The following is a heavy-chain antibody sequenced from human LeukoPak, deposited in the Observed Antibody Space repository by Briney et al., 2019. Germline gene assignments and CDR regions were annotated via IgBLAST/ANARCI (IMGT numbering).Heavy chain of an antibody. CDR1: GYTFTSYG. V-gene: IGHV1-18*01. J-gene: IGHJ5*02. Sequence: GASVKVSCKASGYTFTSYGISWVRQAPGQGLEWMGWISAYNGNTNYAQKLQGRVTMTTDTSTSTAYMELRSLRSDDTAVYYCARERSLPAAMAFWFDPWGQGTLVTVSS. CDR3: ARERSLPAAMAFWFDP. D-gene: IGHD2-2*01. CDR2: ISAYNGNT.